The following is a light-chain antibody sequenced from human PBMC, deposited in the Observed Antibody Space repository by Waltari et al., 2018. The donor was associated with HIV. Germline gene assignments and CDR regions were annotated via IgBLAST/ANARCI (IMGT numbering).Light chain of an antibody. CDR2: DVS. V-gene: IGLV2-14*03. J-gene: IGLJ2*01. Sequence: QSALPQPASVSGSPGQSITISCTGTSSDVGGYNYVSCYQQHPGKAPKLMIYDVSNRPSGVSNRFSGSKSGNTASLTISGLQAEDEADYYCSSYTSSSTLVVFGGGTKLTVL. CDR3: SSYTSSSTLVV. CDR1: SSDVGGYNY.